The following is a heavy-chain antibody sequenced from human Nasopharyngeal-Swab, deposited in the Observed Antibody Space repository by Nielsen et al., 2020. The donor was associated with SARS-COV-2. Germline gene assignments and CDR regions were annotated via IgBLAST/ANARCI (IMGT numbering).Heavy chain of an antibody. Sequence: GESLKISGAASGSTFDDDGRSWVREAPGKGRERGSGINWIGGSTGYADSVKGRFTISRDNAKNSLYLQMNSLRAEDTALYHCASFDILTGYLDYWGQATLVTVSS. J-gene: IGHJ4*02. V-gene: IGHV3-20*01. D-gene: IGHD3-9*01. CDR2: INWIGGST. CDR1: GSTFDDDG. CDR3: ASFDILTGYLDY.